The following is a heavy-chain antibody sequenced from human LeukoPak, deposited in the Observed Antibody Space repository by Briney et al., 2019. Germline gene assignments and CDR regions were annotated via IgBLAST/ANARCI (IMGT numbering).Heavy chain of an antibody. CDR2: ISSRSRTI. CDR1: GFTFSSYS. Sequence: GGSLRLSCAASGFTFSSYSMNWVRQAPGKGLEWVSYISSRSRTIYYADSVKGRFTISRDNAKNSLYLQINSLRAEDTAVYYCAREQVSVYYDSSGTKFHNWFDPWGQGTLVTVSS. J-gene: IGHJ5*02. D-gene: IGHD3-22*01. CDR3: AREQVSVYYDSSGTKFHNWFDP. V-gene: IGHV3-48*01.